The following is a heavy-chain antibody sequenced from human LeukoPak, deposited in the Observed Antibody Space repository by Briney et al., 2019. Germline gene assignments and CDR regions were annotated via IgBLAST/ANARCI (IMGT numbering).Heavy chain of an antibody. D-gene: IGHD3-16*01. V-gene: IGHV3-23*01. CDR2: ITTTGSRT. J-gene: IGHJ4*02. CDR1: GLTSGSYT. Sequence: GGSLRLSRTASGLTSGSYTMSWVREAPGQGLEWVSGITTTGSRTYYADSVKGRFTISRDSSKNTLYLQLNSLRADDTAVYYCATSMGGGNIDYWGQGALVTVSS. CDR3: ATSMGGGNIDY.